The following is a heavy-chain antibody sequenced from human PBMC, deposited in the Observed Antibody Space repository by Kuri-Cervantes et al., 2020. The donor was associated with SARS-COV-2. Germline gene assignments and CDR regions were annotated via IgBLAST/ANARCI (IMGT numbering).Heavy chain of an antibody. V-gene: IGHV3-64D*06. Sequence: GGSLRLSGSASGFTFSSYAMHWVRQAPGKGLEYVSAISSNGGSIYYADSVKCRFTISRDNSKTTLYLQMSSLRAEDTTVYYCVKSSYGGSSSWPYYWGQGTLVTVSS. J-gene: IGHJ4*02. CDR3: VKSSYGGSSSWPYY. CDR1: GFTFSSYA. CDR2: ISSNGGSI. D-gene: IGHD6-13*01.